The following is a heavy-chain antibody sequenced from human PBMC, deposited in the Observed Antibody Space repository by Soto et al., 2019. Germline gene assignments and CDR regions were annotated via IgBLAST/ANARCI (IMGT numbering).Heavy chain of an antibody. CDR3: ARGAWDNSAYYFFDH. CDR1: GGAFTDYY. D-gene: IGHD3-22*01. J-gene: IGHJ4*02. CDR2: INLNGYT. V-gene: IGHV4-34*01. Sequence: SETLSLTCAAYGGAFTDYYWTWIRQSPEKGLEWIGEINLNGYTKYSPSLQSRVTLSVDTTRKQVSLRLKSVTAADSAVYYCARGAWDNSAYYFFDHWGQGTRVTVSS.